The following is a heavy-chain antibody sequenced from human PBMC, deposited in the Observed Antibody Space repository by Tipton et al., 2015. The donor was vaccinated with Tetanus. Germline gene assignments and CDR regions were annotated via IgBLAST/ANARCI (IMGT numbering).Heavy chain of an antibody. D-gene: IGHD3-10*01. Sequence: SLRLSCTGSGFTFRVYSIHWVRQRPGTGLEWLSYIIGSGSVIHYADSVNGRFTVSRDNARNSVYLQMNRLRDEDTAFYYCARSPGGGSYILDNWGQGTLVTVSS. J-gene: IGHJ4*02. CDR2: IIGSGSVI. CDR3: ARSPGGGSYILDN. CDR1: GFTFRVYS. V-gene: IGHV3-48*02.